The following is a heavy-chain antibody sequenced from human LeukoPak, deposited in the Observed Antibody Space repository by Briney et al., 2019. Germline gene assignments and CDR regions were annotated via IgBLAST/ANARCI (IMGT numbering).Heavy chain of an antibody. CDR3: ARVHRDYGGNSGIVDY. V-gene: IGHV1-18*01. J-gene: IGHJ4*02. CDR1: GYIFTTYG. Sequence: GASVKVSCKASGYIFTTYGISWVRQAPGQGLEWMGWISAYNGNTKYAQKVQARVTMTTDTSTSTAYMELRSLRSDDTAVYYCARVHRDYGGNSGIVDYWGQGTLVTVSS. D-gene: IGHD4-23*01. CDR2: ISAYNGNT.